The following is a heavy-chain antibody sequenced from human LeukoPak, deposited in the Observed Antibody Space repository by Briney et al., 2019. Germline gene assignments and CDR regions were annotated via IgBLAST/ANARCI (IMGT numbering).Heavy chain of an antibody. Sequence: SETLSLTCAVYGGSFSGYYWSWIRQPPGKGLEWIGEINHSGSTNYNPSLKSRATISVDTSKNQFSLKLSSVTAADTAVYYCARGGGVGYFDWLSPGLGMDVWGQGTTVTVSS. CDR3: ARGGGVGYFDWLSPGLGMDV. J-gene: IGHJ6*02. D-gene: IGHD3-9*01. CDR2: INHSGST. V-gene: IGHV4-34*01. CDR1: GGSFSGYY.